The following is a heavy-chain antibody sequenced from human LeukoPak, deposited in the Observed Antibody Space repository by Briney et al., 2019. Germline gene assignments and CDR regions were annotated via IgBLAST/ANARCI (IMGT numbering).Heavy chain of an antibody. CDR2: INSDGSWT. D-gene: IGHD2/OR15-2a*01. J-gene: IGHJ4*02. V-gene: IGHV3-74*01. CDR3: VSFYETY. Sequence: GGSLRLSCAASGFIFSQYSMNWVRQAPGKGLVWVSHINSDGSWTSYADSVKGRFTISKDNAKNTVYLQMNSLRAEDTAVYYCVSFYETYWGRGTLVTVSS. CDR1: GFIFSQYS.